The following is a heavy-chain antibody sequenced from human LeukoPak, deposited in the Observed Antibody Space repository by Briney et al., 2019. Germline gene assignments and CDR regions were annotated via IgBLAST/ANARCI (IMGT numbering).Heavy chain of an antibody. D-gene: IGHD3-22*01. J-gene: IGHJ3*02. CDR3: ARGGSAYYYDSSGYFQSAFDI. V-gene: IGHV3-48*01. CDR2: ISGSSGII. Sequence: PGGSLRLSCAASGFTFNTYTMNWVRQAPGKGLEWVSYISGSSGIIDYADSVRGRFTISRDNAKNSLYLQMNSLRAEDTAVYYCARGGSAYYYDSSGYFQSAFDIWGQGTMVTVSS. CDR1: GFTFNTYT.